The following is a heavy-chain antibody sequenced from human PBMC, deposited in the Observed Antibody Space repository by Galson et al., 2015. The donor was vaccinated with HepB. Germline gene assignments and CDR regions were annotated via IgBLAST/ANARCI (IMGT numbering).Heavy chain of an antibody. CDR3: ARDEVGGYGDSDNWFDP. D-gene: IGHD4-17*01. CDR2: IIPILGIA. CDR1: GGTFSSYA. J-gene: IGHJ5*02. Sequence: SVKVSCKASGGTFSSYAISWVRQAPGQGLEWMGGIIPILGIANYAQKFQGRVTITADKSTSTAYMELSSLRSEDTAVYYCARDEVGGYGDSDNWFDPWGQGTLVTVSS. V-gene: IGHV1-69*10.